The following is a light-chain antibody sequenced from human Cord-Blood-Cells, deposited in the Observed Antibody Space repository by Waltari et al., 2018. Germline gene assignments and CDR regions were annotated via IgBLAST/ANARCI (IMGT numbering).Light chain of an antibody. CDR2: DVS. CDR3: SSYTSSSTLV. J-gene: IGLJ2*01. V-gene: IGLV2-14*01. Sequence: QSALPQPASVSGSPGQSITIPCTGTSSDVGGYNHVPWYQQHPGKAPKLMIYDVSNRPSGFSNRFSGSKSGNTASLTISGLQAEDEADYYCSSYTSSSTLVFGGGTKLTVL. CDR1: SSDVGGYNH.